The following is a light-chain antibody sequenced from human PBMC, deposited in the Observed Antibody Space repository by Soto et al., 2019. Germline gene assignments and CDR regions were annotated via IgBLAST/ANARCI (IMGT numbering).Light chain of an antibody. CDR3: HQYNTFPYT. J-gene: IGKJ5*01. CDR1: ESITTW. Sequence: DIPVTQSPSTLSASVGDRVTITCRASESITTWLAWYQQKPGKAPKVLIHDASTLESGVPSRFSGSGSGTEFTLTISSLQPDDFAAYFCHQYNTFPYTFGQGTRLEIK. CDR2: DAS. V-gene: IGKV1-5*01.